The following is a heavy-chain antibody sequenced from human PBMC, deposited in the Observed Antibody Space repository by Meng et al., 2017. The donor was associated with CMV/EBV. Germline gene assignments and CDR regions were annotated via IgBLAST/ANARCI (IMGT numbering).Heavy chain of an antibody. CDR3: ARDRIAARYYYYYYGMDV. J-gene: IGHJ6*02. V-gene: IGHV1-18*01. D-gene: IGHD6-6*01. Sequence: ASVKVSCKASGYTFTSYGISWVRQAPGQGLEWMGWISAYNGNTNYAQKLQGRVTMTTDTSTSTAYMELSSLRSEDTAVYYCARDRIAARYYYYYYGMDVWGQGTTVTVSS. CDR2: ISAYNGNT. CDR1: GYTFTSYG.